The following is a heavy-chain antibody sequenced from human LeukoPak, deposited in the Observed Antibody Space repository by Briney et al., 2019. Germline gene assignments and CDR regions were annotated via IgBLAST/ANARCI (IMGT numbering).Heavy chain of an antibody. J-gene: IGHJ4*02. Sequence: SETLSLTCTVSGGSISSYYWSWIRQPPGKGLEWIGYIYYSGSTNYNPSLKSRVTISVDTSKDQFSLKLSSVTAADTAVYYCARLGYTYGPFDYWGQGALVTVSS. CDR2: IYYSGST. V-gene: IGHV4-59*08. CDR1: GGSISSYY. CDR3: ARLGYTYGPFDY. D-gene: IGHD5-18*01.